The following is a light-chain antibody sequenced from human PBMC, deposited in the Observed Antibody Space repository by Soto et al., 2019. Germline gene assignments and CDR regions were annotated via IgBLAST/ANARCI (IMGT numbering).Light chain of an antibody. CDR3: RSYAGSNISVL. CDR1: SSDVGGYNY. J-gene: IGLJ2*01. Sequence: QSALTQPPSASGSPGQSVTISCTGTSSDVGGYNYVSWYQQHPGKAPKLMIYEVSKRPSGVPDLFSGYKSGNTASLTVSGLQAEEEAYYYCRSYAGSNISVLFGGGPQPTLL. CDR2: EVS. V-gene: IGLV2-8*01.